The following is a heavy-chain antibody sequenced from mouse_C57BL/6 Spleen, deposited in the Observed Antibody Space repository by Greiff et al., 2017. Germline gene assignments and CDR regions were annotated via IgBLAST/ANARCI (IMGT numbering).Heavy chain of an antibody. CDR3: AQTAQAPFAY. J-gene: IGHJ3*01. CDR2: INPNNGGT. D-gene: IGHD3-2*02. CDR1: GYTFTDYY. Sequence: VPLQQSGPELVKPGASVKISCKASGYTFTDYYMNWVKQTHGKSLEWIGDINPNNGGTSYNQKFKGKATLTVDKSSSTAYMELRSLTSEDSAVYYCAQTAQAPFAYWGQGTLVTVSA. V-gene: IGHV1-26*01.